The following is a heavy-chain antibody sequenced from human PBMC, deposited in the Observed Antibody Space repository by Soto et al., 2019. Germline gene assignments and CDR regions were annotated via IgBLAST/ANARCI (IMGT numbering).Heavy chain of an antibody. CDR1: GAPITSNY. Sequence: SETLSLTCSVSGAPITSNYWTWIRQPPGKGLEWIGYLDHQGYSNYSPSLRSRVSMSIDTSKNQLSLKVHSVTAADTAVYYCARVPVTGYFVWLDPWGQGTLVTVSS. CDR3: ARVPVTGYFVWLDP. CDR2: LDHQGYS. D-gene: IGHD3-9*01. V-gene: IGHV4-59*01. J-gene: IGHJ5*02.